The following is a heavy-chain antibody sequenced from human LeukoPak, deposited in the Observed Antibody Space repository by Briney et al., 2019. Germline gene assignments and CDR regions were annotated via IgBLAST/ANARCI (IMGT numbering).Heavy chain of an antibody. Sequence: SETLSLTCAVYGGSFSGYYWSWIRQPPGKGLEWIGEINHSGSTNYNPSLKSRVTISVDTSKNQFSLKLSSVTAADTAVYYCARGVDTATNYYYYGMDVWGQGTTVTVSS. CDR3: ARGVDTATNYYYYGMDV. V-gene: IGHV4-34*01. CDR1: GGSFSGYY. D-gene: IGHD5-18*01. J-gene: IGHJ6*02. CDR2: INHSGST.